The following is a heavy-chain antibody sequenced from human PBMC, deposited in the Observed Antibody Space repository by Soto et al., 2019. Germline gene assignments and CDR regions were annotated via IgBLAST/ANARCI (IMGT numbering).Heavy chain of an antibody. CDR2: FSPTAST. J-gene: IGHJ4*02. V-gene: IGHV4-39*01. Sequence: QLQLQESGPGLVKPSETLSLTCTVSGASISSNSYYWGWIRQPPGKGLEWIGSFSPTASTYYSPSLKSRVTLYVEASKSQFSLRLNSVAAAGPAVYYCARHSNWKRLMFHFDYWGQGILVNVSS. CDR3: ARHSNWKRLMFHFDY. D-gene: IGHD1-1*01. CDR1: GASISSNSYY.